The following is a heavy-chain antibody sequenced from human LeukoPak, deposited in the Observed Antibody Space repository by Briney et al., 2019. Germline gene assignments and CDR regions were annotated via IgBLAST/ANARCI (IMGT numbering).Heavy chain of an antibody. J-gene: IGHJ5*02. Sequence: GGSLRLSCVVSGFTFSSYWMHWVRQAPGKGLVWVSCINSDGNTTTYADSVKGRFTISRDNSKNTLYLQMNSLRTEDTAVYYCARGDKMTTWRRTYNYLDPWGQGTLVTVSS. D-gene: IGHD5-24*01. V-gene: IGHV3-74*01. CDR2: INSDGNTT. CDR1: GFTFSSYW. CDR3: ARGDKMTTWRRTYNYLDP.